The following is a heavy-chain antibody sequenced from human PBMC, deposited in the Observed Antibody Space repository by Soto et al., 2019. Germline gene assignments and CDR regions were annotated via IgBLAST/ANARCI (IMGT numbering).Heavy chain of an antibody. D-gene: IGHD2-2*01. CDR1: GFTFSNYG. CDR3: AKGQHCSTTSCYFYFYGMDV. CDR2: ISGRANSA. Sequence: GGSLRLSCAASGFTFSNYGMNWVRQAPGKGLEWVSAISGRANSAYYADSVKGRFTISRDNSKNTLFLQMNSLRAEDTAVYYCAKGQHCSTTSCYFYFYGMDVWGQGTKVTVSS. V-gene: IGHV3-23*01. J-gene: IGHJ6*02.